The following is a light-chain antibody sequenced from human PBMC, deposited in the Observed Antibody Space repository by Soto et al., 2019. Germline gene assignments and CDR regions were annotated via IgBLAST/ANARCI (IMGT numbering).Light chain of an antibody. Sequence: DIHMTQSPSSLSASVEDRVTITCRASRSIGTLLHWYQHKPGKAPNLLISAASNLQSGVPSRFTGSGSGTDFTLTISSLQPGDFATYFCQQTFTSPPTFGRGTQVEIK. CDR1: RSIGTL. CDR3: QQTFTSPPT. J-gene: IGKJ2*01. CDR2: AAS. V-gene: IGKV1-39*01.